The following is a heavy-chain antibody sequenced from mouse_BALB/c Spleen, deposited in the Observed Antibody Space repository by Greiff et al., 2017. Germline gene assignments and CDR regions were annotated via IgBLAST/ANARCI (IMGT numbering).Heavy chain of an antibody. V-gene: IGHV1S34*01. J-gene: IGHJ1*01. CDR2: ISCYNGAT. D-gene: IGHD2-3*01. CDR1: GYSFTGYY. CDR3: ARWLLPNWYFDV. Sequence: LVKTGASVKISCKASGYSFTGYYMHWVKQSHGKSLEWIGYISCYNGATSYNQKFKGKATFTVDTSSSTAYMQFNSLTSEDSAVYYCARWLLPNWYFDVWGAGTTVTVSS.